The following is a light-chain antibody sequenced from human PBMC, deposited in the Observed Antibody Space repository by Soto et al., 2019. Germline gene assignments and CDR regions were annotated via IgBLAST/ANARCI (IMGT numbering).Light chain of an antibody. CDR1: QAISNS. CDR2: AAS. CDR3: QKYDSGLAFT. Sequence: DILMTQSPSSLSATIGDRVTINCRASQAISNSLAWYQQKPGKVPKLLIYAASTLQSGVPSRFSGSGSGTDFTLTISSLQPEDVATYYCQKYDSGLAFTFGPGTKVDIK. J-gene: IGKJ3*01. V-gene: IGKV1-27*01.